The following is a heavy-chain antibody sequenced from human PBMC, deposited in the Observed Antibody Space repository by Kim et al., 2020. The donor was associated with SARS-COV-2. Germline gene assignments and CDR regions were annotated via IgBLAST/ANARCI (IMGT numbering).Heavy chain of an antibody. J-gene: IGHJ3*02. V-gene: IGHV3-21*01. D-gene: IGHD1-1*01. Sequence: DSVKGRFTISRDNAKNSLYLQMNSLRAEDTAVYYCARGPPVYWNHDAFDIWGQGTMVTVSS. CDR3: ARGPPVYWNHDAFDI.